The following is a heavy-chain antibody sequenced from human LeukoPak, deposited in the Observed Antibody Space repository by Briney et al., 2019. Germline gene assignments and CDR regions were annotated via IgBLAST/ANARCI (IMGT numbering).Heavy chain of an antibody. Sequence: ASVKVSCKASGYTFTGYYMHWVRQAPGQGLAWMGWINPNSGGTNYAQKFQGRVTMTRDTSISTAYMELSRLRSDDTAVYYCALSSTGGRDFDYWGQGTLVTVSS. J-gene: IGHJ4*02. V-gene: IGHV1-2*02. CDR1: GYTFTGYY. D-gene: IGHD2-2*01. CDR2: INPNSGGT. CDR3: ALSSTGGRDFDY.